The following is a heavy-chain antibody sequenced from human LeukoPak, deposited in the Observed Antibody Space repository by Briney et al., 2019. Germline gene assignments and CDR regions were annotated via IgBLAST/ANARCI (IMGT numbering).Heavy chain of an antibody. Sequence: PSETLSLTCTVSGGSISSSSYYWGWIRQPPGKGLEWIGYIYDSGSTNYNPSLKSRVTISVDMSKNQFSLKLSSVTAADTAVYYCARDYAGSSSWNWFDPWGQGTLVTVSS. D-gene: IGHD6-13*01. J-gene: IGHJ5*02. CDR1: GGSISSSSYY. V-gene: IGHV4-61*05. CDR3: ARDYAGSSSWNWFDP. CDR2: IYDSGST.